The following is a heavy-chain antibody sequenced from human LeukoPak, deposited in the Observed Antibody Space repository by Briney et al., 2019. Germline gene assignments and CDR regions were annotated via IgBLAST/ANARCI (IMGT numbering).Heavy chain of an antibody. CDR2: ISSSSSTI. D-gene: IGHD3-10*01. Sequence: GGSLRLSCAASGFTFSSYSMNWVRQAPGKGLEWASYISSSSSTIYYADSVKGRFTISRDNAKNSLYLQMNSLRAEDTAVYYCARDGSRVRGVIIHFDYWGQGTLVTVSS. CDR3: ARDGSRVRGVIIHFDY. V-gene: IGHV3-48*01. CDR1: GFTFSSYS. J-gene: IGHJ4*02.